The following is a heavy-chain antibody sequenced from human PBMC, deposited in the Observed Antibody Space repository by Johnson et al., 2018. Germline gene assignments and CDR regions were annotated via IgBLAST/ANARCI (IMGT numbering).Heavy chain of an antibody. CDR3: GKDPHRLVLMTYARMDA. CDR1: GFTFSSHG. CDR2: VSYDGNNK. J-gene: IGHJ6*02. D-gene: IGHD2-8*01. V-gene: IGHV3-30*05. Sequence: QVQLVESGGGVVQPGRSLRLSCAASGFTFSSHGIPWVRQAPGKGLEWVAVVSYDGNNKPNGDAVKGRFTISIDNAKNTVYLQMNSLVTEGTATYYFGKDPHRLVLMTYARMDAWGLGTAVIVSS.